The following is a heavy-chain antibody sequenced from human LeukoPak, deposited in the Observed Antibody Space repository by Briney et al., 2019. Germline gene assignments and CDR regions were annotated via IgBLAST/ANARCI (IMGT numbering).Heavy chain of an antibody. V-gene: IGHV3-9*01. CDR2: ISWNSGSI. CDR3: AKGGRYVREFIDY. D-gene: IGHD3-16*01. Sequence: GRSLRLSCAASGFTFDDYAMHWVRQAPGKGLEWVSGISWNSGSIGYADSVRGRFTISRDNAKKSLYLQMSSPRAEDTALYYCAKGGRYVREFIDYWGQGTLVTVSS. J-gene: IGHJ4*02. CDR1: GFTFDDYA.